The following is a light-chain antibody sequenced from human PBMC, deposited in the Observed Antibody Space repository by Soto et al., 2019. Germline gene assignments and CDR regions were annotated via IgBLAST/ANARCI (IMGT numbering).Light chain of an antibody. CDR2: DVS. CDR1: SSDVGGYNY. Sequence: QSALTQPASVSGSPGQSITISCTGISSDVGGYNYVSWYQQHPGKAPKVMIYDVSNRPSGVSNRFSGSKSGNTASLTISGLQAEDEADYYCSSYRHNRYFFGTGTKLTVL. CDR3: SSYRHNRYF. J-gene: IGLJ1*01. V-gene: IGLV2-14*03.